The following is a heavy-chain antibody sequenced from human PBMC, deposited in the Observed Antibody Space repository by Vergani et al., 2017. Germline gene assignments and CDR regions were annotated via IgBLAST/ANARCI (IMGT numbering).Heavy chain of an antibody. V-gene: IGHV4-61*02. CDR3: ARSRPYCTSGSCPAL. CDR1: GESIRSGSHY. CDR2: FHTAWST. J-gene: IGHJ4*02. D-gene: IGHD2-15*01. Sequence: QVKLQESGPGLLKPSQTLSLTCTVSGESIRSGSHYWSWIRQPAGKGPEWIGHFHTAWSTDLNPSSKSRVSISVDTSKSQFSLKLNSVTVADTAVYYCARSRPYCTSGSCPALWGQGTLVTVSS.